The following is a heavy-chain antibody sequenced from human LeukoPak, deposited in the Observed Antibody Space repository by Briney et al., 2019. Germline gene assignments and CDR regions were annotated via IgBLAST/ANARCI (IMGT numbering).Heavy chain of an antibody. Sequence: SETLSLTCTVSGGSISSGTYYYSWIRQSPGKGLEGIGYMYHSGNTFYNPSLKSRATISVDTSKNLFSLRLNSVTAADTAVYYCATFVVWGTYSESNFDSWGQGTLVTVSS. CDR3: ATFVVWGTYSESNFDS. D-gene: IGHD3-16*01. V-gene: IGHV4-30-2*05. CDR1: GGSISSGTYY. J-gene: IGHJ4*02. CDR2: MYHSGNT.